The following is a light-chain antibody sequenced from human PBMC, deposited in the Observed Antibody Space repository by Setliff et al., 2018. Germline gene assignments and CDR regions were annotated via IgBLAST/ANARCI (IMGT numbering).Light chain of an antibody. CDR3: SSYAGSNTPYV. CDR2: EVS. Sequence: QSVLTQPPSASGSPGQSVTISCTGTSSDVGGYNYVSWYQQHPGKAPKLMIYEVSKRPSGVPDRFSGSKSGNTASLTVSGLQAEDEADYYCSSYAGSNTPYVFGTGTKAPVL. J-gene: IGLJ1*01. CDR1: SSDVGGYNY. V-gene: IGLV2-8*01.